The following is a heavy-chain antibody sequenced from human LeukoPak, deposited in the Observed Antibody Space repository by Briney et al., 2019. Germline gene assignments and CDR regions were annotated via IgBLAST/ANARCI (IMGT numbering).Heavy chain of an antibody. CDR3: ARWGGYSGYDELDY. J-gene: IGHJ4*02. V-gene: IGHV1-69*13. CDR1: GGTFSNYA. Sequence: GASVKVSCKVSGGTFSNYAISWVRQAPGQGLEWMGGIIPNFEIAKFAQKFQGRVTITADESTSTAYMELSSLRSEDTAVYYCARWGGYSGYDELDYWGQGTLVTVSS. D-gene: IGHD5-12*01. CDR2: IIPNFEIA.